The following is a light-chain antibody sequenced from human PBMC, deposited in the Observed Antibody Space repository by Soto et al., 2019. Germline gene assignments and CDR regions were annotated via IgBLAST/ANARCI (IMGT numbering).Light chain of an antibody. CDR3: QQLNSYPPT. CDR1: QGISSY. Sequence: IQLTQSPSSLSASVGDRVTITCRASQGISSYLAWYQQKPGKAPKLLIYAASTLQSGVPSRFSGSGSGTDFTLTISSLPPEDFATYYCQQLNSYPPTFGQGTKLEIK. CDR2: AAS. J-gene: IGKJ2*01. V-gene: IGKV1-9*01.